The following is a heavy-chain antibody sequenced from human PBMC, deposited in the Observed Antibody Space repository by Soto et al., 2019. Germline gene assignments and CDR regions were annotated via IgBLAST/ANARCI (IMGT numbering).Heavy chain of an antibody. Sequence: SETLSLTCAVYGGSFSGYYWSWIRQPPGKGLEWIGEINHSGSTNYNPPLKSRVTISVDTSKNQFSLKLSSVTAADTAVYYCARHRWGYCSSTSCYRQTNYYFDYWGQGTLVTVSS. CDR2: INHSGST. CDR1: GGSFSGYY. V-gene: IGHV4-34*01. D-gene: IGHD2-2*01. J-gene: IGHJ4*02. CDR3: ARHRWGYCSSTSCYRQTNYYFDY.